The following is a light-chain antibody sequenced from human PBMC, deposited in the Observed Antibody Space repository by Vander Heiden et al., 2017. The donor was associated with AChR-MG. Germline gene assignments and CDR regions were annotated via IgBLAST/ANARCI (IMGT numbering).Light chain of an antibody. CDR3: CSFAGSNTLV. J-gene: IGLJ2*01. CDR2: EVN. V-gene: IGLV2-23*02. Sequence: QSALTQPASVSGSPGQSITISCTGTSSDVGSYNLVSWYQHHPGKAPKLMICEVNKRPSGISSRFSGSKSGNTASLTISGLQTEDEGHYYCCSFAGSNTLVFGGGTKLTVL. CDR1: SSDVGSYNL.